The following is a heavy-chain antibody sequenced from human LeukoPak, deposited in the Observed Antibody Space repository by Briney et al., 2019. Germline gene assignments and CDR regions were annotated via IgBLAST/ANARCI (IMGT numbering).Heavy chain of an antibody. J-gene: IGHJ4*02. Sequence: SQTLSLTCAISGDSASSNSAAWTWIRQSPSRGLEWLRRTYYRAKWYNDYAVSVKSRITFNPDRSNNQFSLQLNSVTPEDTAVYYCARDRWELLLLFDYWGQGTLVTVSS. CDR2: TYYRAKWYN. CDR1: GDSASSNSAA. V-gene: IGHV6-1*01. CDR3: ARDRWELLLLFDY. D-gene: IGHD1-26*01.